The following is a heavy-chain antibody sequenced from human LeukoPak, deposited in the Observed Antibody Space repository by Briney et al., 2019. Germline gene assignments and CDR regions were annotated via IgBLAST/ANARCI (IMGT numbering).Heavy chain of an antibody. Sequence: GGSLRLSCAASGFTFSTYAMSWVRQAPETGLQWVSAISGSGGITYYADSVKGRFTISRDNSKNTLYLQMNSLRAEDTALYYCAKPQSSGYLHDGFDIWGQGTLVTVSS. V-gene: IGHV3-23*01. CDR1: GFTFSTYA. CDR3: AKPQSSGYLHDGFDI. J-gene: IGHJ3*02. CDR2: ISGSGGIT. D-gene: IGHD3-22*01.